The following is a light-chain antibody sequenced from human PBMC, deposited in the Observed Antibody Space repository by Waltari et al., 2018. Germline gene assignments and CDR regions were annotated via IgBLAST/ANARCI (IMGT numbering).Light chain of an antibody. J-gene: IGKJ4*01. Sequence: IQLTQSPSSLSTSLGDRVTITCRASQSISTWLAWYQQRPGRAPKLLIYKASTLQSGVPSRFSGCGSGTEFSLTITSLQPGDSATYYCQQYNMSPITFGGGTKVEI. V-gene: IGKV1-5*03. CDR1: QSISTW. CDR2: KAS. CDR3: QQYNMSPIT.